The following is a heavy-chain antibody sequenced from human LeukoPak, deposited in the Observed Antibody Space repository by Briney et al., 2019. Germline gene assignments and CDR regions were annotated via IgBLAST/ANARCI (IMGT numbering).Heavy chain of an antibody. CDR2: IRYDGSNK. CDR1: GFTFSSYG. V-gene: IGHV3-30*02. D-gene: IGHD6-13*01. CDR3: AKNGGQLVLYYFDY. Sequence: GGSLRLSCAASGFTFSSYGMHWVRQAPGKGLEWVAFIRYDGSNKYYADSVKGRFTISRDNSKNTLYLQMNSLRAEDTAVYYCAKNGGQLVLYYFDYWGQGTLVTVSS. J-gene: IGHJ4*02.